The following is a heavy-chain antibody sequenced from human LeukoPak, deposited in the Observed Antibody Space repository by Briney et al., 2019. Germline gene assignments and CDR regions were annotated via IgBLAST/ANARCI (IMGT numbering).Heavy chain of an antibody. CDR3: AKDAQNYYGSGSIFDY. J-gene: IGHJ4*02. CDR1: GLTFNRYS. CDR2: ISGSGGST. V-gene: IGHV3-23*01. D-gene: IGHD3-10*01. Sequence: PGGSLRLSCVASGLTFNRYSMSWVRQAPGKGLEWVSAISGSGGSTYYADSVKGRFTISRGNSKNTLYLQMNSLRAEDTAVYYCAKDAQNYYGSGSIFDYWGQGTLVTVPS.